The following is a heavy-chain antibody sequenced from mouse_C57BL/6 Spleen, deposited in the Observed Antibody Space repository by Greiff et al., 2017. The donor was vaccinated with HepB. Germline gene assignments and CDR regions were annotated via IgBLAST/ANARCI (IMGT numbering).Heavy chain of an antibody. CDR3: ARVLEGAMDY. D-gene: IGHD1-1*01. CDR2: INPYNGDT. V-gene: IGHV1-20*01. J-gene: IGHJ4*01. CDR1: GYSFTGYF. Sequence: EVKLVESGPELVKPGDSVKISCKASGYSFTGYFMNWVMQSHGKSLEWIGRINPYNGDTFYNQKFKGKATLTVDKSSSTAHMELRSLTSEDSAVYYCARVLEGAMDYWGQGTSVTVSS.